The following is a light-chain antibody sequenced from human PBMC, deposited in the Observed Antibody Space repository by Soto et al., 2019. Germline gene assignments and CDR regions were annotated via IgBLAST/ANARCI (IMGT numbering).Light chain of an antibody. J-gene: IGKJ1*01. CDR1: QSVSSHF. CDR2: GTS. Sequence: EIVLTQSPGILSLSPGDRATLSCRASQSVSSHFLAWYQQKPGQAPRLLIHGTSSRATGIPDRFSGSGSGTDFTLTISSLEPEDFAVYYCQHFGSSLRTFGQGTKVDIK. CDR3: QHFGSSLRT. V-gene: IGKV3-20*01.